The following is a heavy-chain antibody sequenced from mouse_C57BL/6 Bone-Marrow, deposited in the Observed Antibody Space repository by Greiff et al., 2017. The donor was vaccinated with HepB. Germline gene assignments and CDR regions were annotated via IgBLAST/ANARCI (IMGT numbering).Heavy chain of an antibody. J-gene: IGHJ2*01. CDR3: ARLPYGFYFDY. CDR1: GFTFSDYY. V-gene: IGHV5-12*01. D-gene: IGHD2-2*01. CDR2: LSNGGGST. Sequence: DVQLQESGGGLVQPGGSLKLSCAASGFTFSDYYMYWVRQTPEKRLEWVAYLSNGGGSTYYPDTVKGRFTISRDNAKNTLYLQMSRLKSEDTAMYYCARLPYGFYFDYWGQGTTLTVSS.